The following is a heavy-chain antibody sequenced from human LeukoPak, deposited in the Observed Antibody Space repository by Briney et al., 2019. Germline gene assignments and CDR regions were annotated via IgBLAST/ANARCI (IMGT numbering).Heavy chain of an antibody. CDR2: ISSSVSTI. CDR1: GFTFSDYY. CDR3: ARVLSGRGSLYSYYYYMDV. Sequence: GGSLRLSCAASGFTFSDYYMSWIRQAPGKGLEWVSYISSSVSTIYYADSVKGRFTISRDISKNTLYLQMNSLRAEDTAVYYCARVLSGRGSLYSYYYYMDVWGKGTTVTISS. D-gene: IGHD3-10*01. V-gene: IGHV3-11*01. J-gene: IGHJ6*03.